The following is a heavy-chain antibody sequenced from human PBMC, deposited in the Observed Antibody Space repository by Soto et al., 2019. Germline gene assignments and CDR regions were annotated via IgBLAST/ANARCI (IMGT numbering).Heavy chain of an antibody. CDR2: INHSGST. D-gene: IGHD3-10*01. CDR3: ARELPRSLVRQTYYYGSGSYYRASGWFDP. V-gene: IGHV4-34*01. Sequence: SETLSLTCAVYGGSFSGYYWSWIRQPPGKGLEWIGEINHSGSTNYNPSLKSRVTISVDTSKNQFSLKLSSVTAADTAVYYCARELPRSLVRQTYYYGSGSYYRASGWFDPWGQGTLVTVSS. CDR1: GGSFSGYY. J-gene: IGHJ5*02.